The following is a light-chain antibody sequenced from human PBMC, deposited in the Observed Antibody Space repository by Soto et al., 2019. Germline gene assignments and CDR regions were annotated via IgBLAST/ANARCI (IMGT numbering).Light chain of an antibody. V-gene: IGKV1-27*01. Sequence: DIPMTQSPSSLSASVGDRVTITCRASQGISNYLAWYQLKPGKVPKLLIYATSTLQSGVPSRFSGSGSGTDFTLTISSLQPEDVAAYYCQKYNSAPPYTFGQGTKLEIK. CDR1: QGISNY. CDR2: ATS. CDR3: QKYNSAPPYT. J-gene: IGKJ2*01.